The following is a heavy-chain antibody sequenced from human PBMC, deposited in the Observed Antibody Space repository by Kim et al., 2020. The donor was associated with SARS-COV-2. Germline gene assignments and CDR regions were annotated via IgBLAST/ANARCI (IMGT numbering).Heavy chain of an antibody. V-gene: IGHV3-33*08. CDR2: IRYDGSDK. Sequence: GGSLRLSCAASGFTFSSYVMHWVRQAPGKGLEWVAAIRYDGSDKYYADSVKGRFTISRDNSKNTLYLQMNSLRAEDTAVYYCAREGAVAGTGAFDIWGQGTMVTVSS. D-gene: IGHD6-13*01. CDR3: AREGAVAGTGAFDI. CDR1: GFTFSSYV. J-gene: IGHJ3*02.